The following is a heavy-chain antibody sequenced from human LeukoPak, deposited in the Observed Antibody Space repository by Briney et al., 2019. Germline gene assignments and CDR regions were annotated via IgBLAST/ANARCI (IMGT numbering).Heavy chain of an antibody. CDR3: TRDRDYSQDQFDY. V-gene: IGHV3-23*01. J-gene: IGHJ4*02. Sequence: PGGSLRLSCIASGFTFTSYAMSWVRQAPGKGLEWVSAIEATGVATWYPDSVRGRFTTSRDKSKNTVYLQMNNLRVEDTALYYCTRDRDYSQDQFDYWGQGTLVTVSS. D-gene: IGHD4-17*01. CDR2: IEATGVAT. CDR1: GFTFTSYA.